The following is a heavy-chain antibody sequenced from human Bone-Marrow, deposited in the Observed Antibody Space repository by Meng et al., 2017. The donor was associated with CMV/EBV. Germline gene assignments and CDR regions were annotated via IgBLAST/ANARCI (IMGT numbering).Heavy chain of an antibody. CDR2: ISAYNGNT. J-gene: IGHJ3*02. CDR3: ARDHVGEGSNPDAFDS. Sequence: ASVKVSCKASGYTFTSYGISWVRQAPGQGLEWMGWISAYNGNTNYAQKLQGRVTMTTDTSTSKAYMELRSLRSDDTAVYYCARDHVGEGSNPDAFDSWGQGTMVTVSS. CDR1: GYTFTSYG. D-gene: IGHD3-16*01. V-gene: IGHV1-18*04.